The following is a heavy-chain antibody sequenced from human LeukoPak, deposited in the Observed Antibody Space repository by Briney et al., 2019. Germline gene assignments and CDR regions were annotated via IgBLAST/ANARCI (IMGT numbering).Heavy chain of an antibody. CDR3: ARGRPPLRYFDWLLPNPFDY. V-gene: IGHV4-34*01. J-gene: IGHJ4*02. D-gene: IGHD3-9*01. CDR1: GGSFSGYY. Sequence: SETLSLTCAVYGGSFSGYYWSWIRQPPGKGLEWIGEINHSGSTNYNPSLKSRVTISVDTSKNQFSLKRSSVTAADTAVYYCARGRPPLRYFDWLLPNPFDYWGPGTLVTVSS. CDR2: INHSGST.